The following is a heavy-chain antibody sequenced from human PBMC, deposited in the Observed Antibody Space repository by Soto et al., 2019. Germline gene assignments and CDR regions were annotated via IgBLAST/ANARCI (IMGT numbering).Heavy chain of an antibody. D-gene: IGHD1-1*01. Sequence: SETLSLTCTVSGASISGFYWSWIRKSAGKGLEWIGRIYATGTTDYNPSLKSRVMMSVDTSKKQFSLKLRSVTAADTAEYYCVRDGTKTLRDWFDPWGQGISVTVPS. CDR3: VRDGTKTLRDWFDP. CDR2: IYATGTT. J-gene: IGHJ5*02. CDR1: GASISGFY. V-gene: IGHV4-4*07.